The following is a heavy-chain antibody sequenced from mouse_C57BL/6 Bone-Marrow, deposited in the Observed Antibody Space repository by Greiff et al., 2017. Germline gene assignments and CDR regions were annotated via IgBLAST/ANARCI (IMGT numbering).Heavy chain of an antibody. V-gene: IGHV1-55*01. Sequence: QVHLQQPGAELVKPGASVKMSCKASGYTFTSYWITWVKQRPGQGLEWIGYIYPGSGSTNYNETFKSKATLTVDTSSSTAYLQLSRLNSADSAVYYAANLGREWSADWGQGTLVTVSA. CDR3: ANLGREWSAD. J-gene: IGHJ3*01. CDR2: IYPGSGST. CDR1: GYTFTSYW. D-gene: IGHD4-1*01.